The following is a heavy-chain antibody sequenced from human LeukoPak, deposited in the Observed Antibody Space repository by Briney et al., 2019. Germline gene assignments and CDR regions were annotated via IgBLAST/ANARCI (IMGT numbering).Heavy chain of an antibody. J-gene: IGHJ6*02. Sequence: PGGSLRVSRAASGFTLSSYWMHWVRQAPGRGLVWVSRINSDGSSTSYGDSVKGPFTISRDTAKSTLYLQMNSLRAEDTAVYYCARGHQRGAAANYYGMDVWGQGTTVTVSS. V-gene: IGHV3-74*01. CDR3: ARGHQRGAAANYYGMDV. D-gene: IGHD2-2*01. CDR1: GFTLSSYW. CDR2: INSDGSST.